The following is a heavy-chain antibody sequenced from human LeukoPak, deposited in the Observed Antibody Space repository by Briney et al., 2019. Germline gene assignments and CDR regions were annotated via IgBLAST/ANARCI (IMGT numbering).Heavy chain of an antibody. J-gene: IGHJ4*02. Sequence: GSLRLSCAASGFTFNNYAMTWVRQAPGKGLEWVSAIVSGGTTYYADSAEGRFTISRDNSRNTLYLQMNGLRAEDTAVYYCAKRAVFSGSPYYFDYWGQGTLVTVSS. CDR1: GFTFNNYA. V-gene: IGHV3-23*01. CDR3: AKRAVFSGSPYYFDY. D-gene: IGHD1-26*01. CDR2: IVSGGTT.